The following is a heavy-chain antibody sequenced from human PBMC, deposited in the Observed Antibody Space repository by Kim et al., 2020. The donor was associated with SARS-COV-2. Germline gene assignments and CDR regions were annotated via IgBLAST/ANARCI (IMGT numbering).Heavy chain of an antibody. V-gene: IGHV4-39*01. CDR2: IYYSGST. J-gene: IGHJ4*02. Sequence: SETLSLTCTVSGGSISSSSYYWGWIRQPPGKGLEWIGSIYYSGSTYYNPSLKSRVTISVDTSKNQFSLKLSSVTAADTAVYYCARHSPNYYDSRGFDYWGQGTLVTVSS. CDR3: ARHSPNYYDSRGFDY. D-gene: IGHD3-22*01. CDR1: GGSISSSSYY.